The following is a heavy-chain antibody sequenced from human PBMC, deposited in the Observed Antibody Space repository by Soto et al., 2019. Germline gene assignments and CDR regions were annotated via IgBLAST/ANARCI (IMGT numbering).Heavy chain of an antibody. V-gene: IGHV2-5*02. J-gene: IGHJ4*02. CDR2: LYWDDDK. CDR1: GFSLSSVGVD. D-gene: IGHD7-27*01. CDR3: AHTLDWGEGRFDY. Sequence: QITLKESGPTLVKPTQTLTQTCSLSGFSLSSVGVDVGWIRQPPGKALEWLALLYWDDDKRYSQSLKSRLTITKDTSKNQVVLTMTNSDPVDTATYYCAHTLDWGEGRFDYWGQGTLVTVSS.